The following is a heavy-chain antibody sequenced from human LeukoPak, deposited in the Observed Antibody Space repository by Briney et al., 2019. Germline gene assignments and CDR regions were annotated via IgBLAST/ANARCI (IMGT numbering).Heavy chain of an antibody. CDR2: ISGSGGST. V-gene: IGHV3-23*01. CDR3: AKDQGIQLWLKYFQH. D-gene: IGHD5-18*01. CDR1: GFTFSSYA. J-gene: IGHJ1*01. Sequence: GGSLRLPCAASGFTFSSYAMSWVRQAPGKGLEWVSAISGSGGSTYYADSVKGRFTISRDNSKNTLYLQMNSLRAEDTAVYYCAKDQGIQLWLKYFQHWGQGTLVTVSS.